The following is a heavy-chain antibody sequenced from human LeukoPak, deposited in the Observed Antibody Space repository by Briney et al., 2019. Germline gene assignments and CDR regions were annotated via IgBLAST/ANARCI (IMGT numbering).Heavy chain of an antibody. D-gene: IGHD3-3*01. V-gene: IGHV3-49*04. CDR3: TRALYYDFWSGYGPYDY. J-gene: IGHJ4*02. CDR2: IRSKAYGGTT. CDR1: GFTFGDYA. Sequence: TGGSLRLSCTASGFTFGDYAMSWVRQAPGKGLEWVGFIRSKAYGGTTEYAASVKGRFTISRDDSKSIAYLQMNSLKTEDTAVYYCTRALYYDFWSGYGPYDYWGQGTLVTVSS.